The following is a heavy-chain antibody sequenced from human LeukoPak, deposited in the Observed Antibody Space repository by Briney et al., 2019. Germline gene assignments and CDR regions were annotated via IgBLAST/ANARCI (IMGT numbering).Heavy chain of an antibody. Sequence: GESLEISFKGSGSSFTSYWIGWVRPMPGKGLEWMGIIYPGDSDTRYSPSFQGQVTISADKSISTAYLQWSSLKASDTAMYYCARVVVVVAASYGMDVWGQGTTVTVSS. CDR2: IYPGDSDT. CDR1: GSSFTSYW. CDR3: ARVVVVVAASYGMDV. V-gene: IGHV5-51*01. J-gene: IGHJ6*02. D-gene: IGHD2-15*01.